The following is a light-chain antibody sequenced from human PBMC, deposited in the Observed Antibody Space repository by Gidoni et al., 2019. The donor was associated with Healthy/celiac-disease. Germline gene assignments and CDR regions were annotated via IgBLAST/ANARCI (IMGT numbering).Light chain of an antibody. CDR1: QGISSY. J-gene: IGKJ4*01. CDR3: QQLNSYLT. CDR2: AAS. Sequence: DIQFTQAPSFLSASVGDRVTITCRVSQGISSYLAWYQQKPGKAPKLLIYAASTLQSGVPSRFSGSGSGTEFTLTISSLQPEDFATYYCQQLNSYLTFGGGTKVEIK. V-gene: IGKV1-9*01.